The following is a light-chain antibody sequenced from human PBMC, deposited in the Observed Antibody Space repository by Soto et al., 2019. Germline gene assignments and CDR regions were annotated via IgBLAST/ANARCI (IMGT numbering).Light chain of an antibody. Sequence: QSALTQPASVSGSPGQSITISCTGTSSDVGAYNYVSWYQQHPGQAPKLMIYDVSNRPSGVSDRFSGSKSGNTASLTISGLQAEDEADYFCYSCSRSSGTRYVFGTVTKLTVL. V-gene: IGLV2-14*03. CDR1: SSDVGAYNY. J-gene: IGLJ1*01. CDR2: DVS. CDR3: YSCSRSSGTRYV.